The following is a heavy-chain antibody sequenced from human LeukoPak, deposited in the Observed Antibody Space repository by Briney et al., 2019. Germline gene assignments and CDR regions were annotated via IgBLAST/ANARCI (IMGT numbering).Heavy chain of an antibody. CDR2: IYHSGSN. D-gene: IGHD3-10*01. CDR3: ARDVVYYYGSGSYYNYYYYMDV. J-gene: IGHJ6*03. Sequence: SETLSLTCTVSGYSIDNGYYWGCIRQPPGKGLEWIGNIYHSGSNCYNPSLKSRVTISVDTSKNQFSLKLSSVTAADTAVYYCARDVVYYYGSGSYYNYYYYMDVWGKGATVTISS. V-gene: IGHV4-38-2*02. CDR1: GYSIDNGYY.